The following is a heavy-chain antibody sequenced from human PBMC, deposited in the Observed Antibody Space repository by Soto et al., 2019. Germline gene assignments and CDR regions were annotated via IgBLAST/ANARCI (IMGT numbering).Heavy chain of an antibody. J-gene: IGHJ3*02. V-gene: IGHV4-59*08. D-gene: IGHD2-15*01. CDR3: ARICSGGSCSKHDAFDI. Sequence: QVQLQESGPGLVKPSETLSLTCTVSGGSISSYYWSWIRQPPGKGLVWIGYIYYSGSTNYNPSLKSRVTISVDTSKNQFSLKLSSVTAADTAVYYCARICSGGSCSKHDAFDIWGQGTMVTVSS. CDR2: IYYSGST. CDR1: GGSISSYY.